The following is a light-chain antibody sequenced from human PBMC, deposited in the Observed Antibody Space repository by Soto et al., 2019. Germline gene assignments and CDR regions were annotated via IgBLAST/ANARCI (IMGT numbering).Light chain of an antibody. J-gene: IGKJ3*01. CDR3: QHFSGIPFT. CDR1: QSVFDSSNNKNH. Sequence: DIVMTQSPDSLAVSLGERATINCKSSQSVFDSSNNKNHLAWYLQKPGQPPKLLIYWASTRESGVPDRFIGSGSGTDFTLTISSLQAEDVAVYYCQHFSGIPFTFGPGTKVDIK. V-gene: IGKV4-1*01. CDR2: WAS.